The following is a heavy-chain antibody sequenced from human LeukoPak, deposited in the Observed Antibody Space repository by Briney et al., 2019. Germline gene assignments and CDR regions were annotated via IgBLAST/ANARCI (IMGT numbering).Heavy chain of an antibody. CDR3: ARAQGYGDCDY. Sequence: ASVKVSCKASGYTFTDYYIHWVRQAPGQGLEWMGIINPSGGNTKYAEKFQARVTMTRDTSTSTVSMDLCSLRSEDTAVYYCARAQGYGDCDYWGQGTLVTVSS. V-gene: IGHV1-46*01. D-gene: IGHD4-17*01. CDR1: GYTFTDYY. CDR2: INPSGGNT. J-gene: IGHJ4*02.